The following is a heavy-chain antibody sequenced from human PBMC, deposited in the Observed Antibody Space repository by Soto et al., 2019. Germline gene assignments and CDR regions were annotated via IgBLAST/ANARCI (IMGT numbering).Heavy chain of an antibody. CDR2: IIPIFGTA. Sequence: ASVKVSCKASGGTFSSYAISWVRQAPGQGLEWMGGIIPIFGTANYAQKFQGRATITADESTSTAYMELSSLRSEDTAVYYCARDSENTTLPYRLPSYWGQGTLVTVSS. CDR3: ARDSENTTLPYRLPSY. CDR1: GGTFSSYA. V-gene: IGHV1-69*13. J-gene: IGHJ4*02. D-gene: IGHD1-1*01.